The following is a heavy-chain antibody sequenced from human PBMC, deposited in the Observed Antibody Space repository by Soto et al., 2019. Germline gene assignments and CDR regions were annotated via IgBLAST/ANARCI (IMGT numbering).Heavy chain of an antibody. CDR3: AWAGADY. D-gene: IGHD1-26*01. CDR2: ISGSGRIT. Sequence: EVQLLESGGGLVQPGGSLRLSCAASGFTFNTYAMSWVRQAPGKGLEWVSGISGSGRITDYADSVKGRFTISRDNSKNTLDLQMNSLRAEDTAVYYWAWAGADYWGQGTLVTVAS. J-gene: IGHJ4*02. CDR1: GFTFNTYA. V-gene: IGHV3-23*01.